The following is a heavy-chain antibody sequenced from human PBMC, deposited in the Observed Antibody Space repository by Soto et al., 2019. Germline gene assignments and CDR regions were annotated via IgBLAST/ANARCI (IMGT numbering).Heavy chain of an antibody. D-gene: IGHD5-12*01. Sequence: GASVKVSCKASGYTFTSYGLSWGRHAPGHGLEWMGWISAYNGNTNYAQKLQGRVTMTTDTSTSTAYMELRSLRSEDTAVYYFARVFRGKVATGPYWYFDLWGRGTLVTVSS. CDR2: ISAYNGNT. V-gene: IGHV1-18*01. CDR1: GYTFTSYG. J-gene: IGHJ2*01. CDR3: ARVFRGKVATGPYWYFDL.